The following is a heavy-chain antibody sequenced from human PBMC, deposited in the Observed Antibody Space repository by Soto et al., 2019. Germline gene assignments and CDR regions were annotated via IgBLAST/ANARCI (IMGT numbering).Heavy chain of an antibody. J-gene: IGHJ3*02. D-gene: IGHD3-10*01. CDR1: GGSISSRNW. CDR2: IYHSGST. Sequence: QVQLQESGPGLVKPSGTLSLTCAVSGGSISSRNWWNWVRQPPGKGLAWIGKIYHSGSTNYNPSLKTRVPLXVXTXXNQFSLKLNSVTAADTAVYYCSSQSGELLADAFDIWGQGTMVTVSS. V-gene: IGHV4-4*02. CDR3: SSQSGELLADAFDI.